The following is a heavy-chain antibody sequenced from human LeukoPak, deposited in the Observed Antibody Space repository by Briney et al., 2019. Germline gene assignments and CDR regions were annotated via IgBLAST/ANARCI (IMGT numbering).Heavy chain of an antibody. Sequence: SSETLSLTCTVSGGSISSYYWSWVRQAPGKGLEWVSVIYSGGSTYYADSVKGRFTISRDNSKNTLYLQMNSLRAEDTAVYYCASGSYYYYYMDVWGKGTTVTVSS. V-gene: IGHV3-53*01. J-gene: IGHJ6*03. CDR1: GGSISSYY. CDR2: IYSGGST. CDR3: ASGSYYYYYMDV.